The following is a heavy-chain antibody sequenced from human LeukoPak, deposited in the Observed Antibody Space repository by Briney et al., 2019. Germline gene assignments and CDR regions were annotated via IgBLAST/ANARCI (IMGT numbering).Heavy chain of an antibody. CDR1: GFTFSNYY. V-gene: IGHV3-11*01. J-gene: IGHJ6*03. CDR3: ARGAKYYYYYMDV. CDR2: ISSSGSTI. Sequence: GGSLRLSCVASGFTFSNYYMSWIRQAPGKGLEWVSYISSSGSTIYYADSVKGRFTISRDNAKNSLYLQMNSLRAEDTAVYYCARGAKYYYYYMDVWGKGTTVTVSS.